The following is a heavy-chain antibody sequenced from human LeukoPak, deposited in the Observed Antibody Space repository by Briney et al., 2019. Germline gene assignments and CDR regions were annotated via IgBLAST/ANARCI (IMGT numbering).Heavy chain of an antibody. Sequence: ASVKVSCKASGYTFTSYAMHWVRQAPGQRLEWMGWINAGNGNTKYSQKFQGRVTITRDTSASTAYMELSSLRSEDTAVYYCARVPIVVVPAAIWGYYYYGMDVWGRGTTVTVSS. D-gene: IGHD2-2*01. V-gene: IGHV1-3*01. CDR1: GYTFTSYA. J-gene: IGHJ6*02. CDR2: INAGNGNT. CDR3: ARVPIVVVPAAIWGYYYYGMDV.